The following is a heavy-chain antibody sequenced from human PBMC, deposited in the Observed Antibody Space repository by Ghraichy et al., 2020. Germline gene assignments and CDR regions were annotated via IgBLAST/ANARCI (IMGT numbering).Heavy chain of an antibody. Sequence: ASVKVSCKASGYTFTNYFIPWVRQAPGQGLEWMGIINPSAGITNYAQNFQGRVTMTRDTSTNTVFMELSYLTSADTAVYYCARVRSPRNRVDAFDIWGQGTVVTVSS. V-gene: IGHV1-46*01. CDR3: ARVRSPRNRVDAFDI. CDR2: INPSAGIT. J-gene: IGHJ3*02. CDR1: GYTFTNYF. D-gene: IGHD1/OR15-1a*01.